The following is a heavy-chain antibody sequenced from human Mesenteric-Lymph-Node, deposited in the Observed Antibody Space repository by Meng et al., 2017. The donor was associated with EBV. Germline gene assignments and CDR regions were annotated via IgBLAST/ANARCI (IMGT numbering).Heavy chain of an antibody. Sequence: QVQLQQSGPGLVKPSXTLSLTCVXSGDSVXNNTVAWNWIRQSPGRGLEWLGRTFYTSKWSNHYAISVKSRITINPDTSKNQFSLHLNSVTPEDTAVYYCARGKSYDSSTYYKYYYDSWGPGTLVTVSS. CDR2: TFYTSKWSN. CDR3: ARGKSYDSSTYYKYYYDS. V-gene: IGHV6-1*01. J-gene: IGHJ4*02. CDR1: GDSVXNNTVA. D-gene: IGHD3-10*01.